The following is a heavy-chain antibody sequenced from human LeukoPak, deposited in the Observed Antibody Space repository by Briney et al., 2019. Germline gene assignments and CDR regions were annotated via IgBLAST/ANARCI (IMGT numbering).Heavy chain of an antibody. V-gene: IGHV4-61*02. CDR3: ARAGGFQLGNRFDP. J-gene: IGHJ5*02. D-gene: IGHD7-27*01. Sequence: PSQTLSLTCAVSGGSISSGSYYWSWIRQPAGKGLEWIGRIYTSGSTNYNPSLKSRVTMSVDTSKNQFSLKLSSVTAADTAVYYCARAGGFQLGNRFDPWGQGTLVTVSS. CDR2: IYTSGST. CDR1: GGSISSGSYY.